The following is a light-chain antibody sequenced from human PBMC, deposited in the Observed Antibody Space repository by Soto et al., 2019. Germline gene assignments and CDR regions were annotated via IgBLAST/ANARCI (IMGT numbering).Light chain of an antibody. CDR1: QSISSW. J-gene: IGKJ1*01. Sequence: DIQMTQSPSTLSASVGDRVTITCRGSQSISSWLAWYQQKSGKATKLVIYDASSLESGVPSRFSGSGAGTEFTLTSSGLQPDDFATYYCQQYSGYSRTFGQGTKVEIK. V-gene: IGKV1-5*01. CDR3: QQYSGYSRT. CDR2: DAS.